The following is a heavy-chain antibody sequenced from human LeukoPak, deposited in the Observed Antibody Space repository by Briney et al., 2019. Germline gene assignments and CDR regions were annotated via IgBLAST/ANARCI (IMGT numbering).Heavy chain of an antibody. V-gene: IGHV4-30-4*08. D-gene: IGHD1-7*01. Sequence: SQTLSLTCSVSGGSISSGDYYWSWIRQPPGKGLEWIGYIYYSGSTYYNPSLKSRVSISVGTSKNQFSLKLSSVTAADTAVYYCARLITGTTTAFDIWGQGTMVTVSS. CDR3: ARLITGTTTAFDI. J-gene: IGHJ3*02. CDR1: GGSISSGDYY. CDR2: IYYSGST.